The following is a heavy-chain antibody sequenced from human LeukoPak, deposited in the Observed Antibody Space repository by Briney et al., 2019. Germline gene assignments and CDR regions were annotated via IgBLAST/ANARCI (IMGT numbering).Heavy chain of an antibody. D-gene: IGHD5-24*01. CDR3: ARDSADGYDY. Sequence: GGSLRLSCAPSGYTLCRYWMSGVRQAPGEGLEWVANIKQEGRVKYYVDSVKGRFTISRDNAKNSLYLQMNRMRAEDTAVYYCARDSADGYDYWGQGNLVTVSS. V-gene: IGHV3-7*01. CDR2: IKQEGRVK. J-gene: IGHJ4*02. CDR1: GYTLCRYW.